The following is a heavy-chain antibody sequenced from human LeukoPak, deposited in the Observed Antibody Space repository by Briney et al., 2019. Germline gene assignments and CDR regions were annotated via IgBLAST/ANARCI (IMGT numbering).Heavy chain of an antibody. D-gene: IGHD2-8*01. J-gene: IGHJ6*03. CDR2: IYPDDSDT. CDR3: ARLAYCSNDVCYSNYYYSMDV. V-gene: IGHV5-51*01. CDR1: GYTFSSYW. Sequence: GESLKISCKGSGYTFSSYWIGWVRQMPGKGREWMGIIYPDDSDTRYSPSFQGQFTISADKSISTAYLQWSSLKASDTAMYYCARLAYCSNDVCYSNYYYSMDVWGKGTTVTVSS.